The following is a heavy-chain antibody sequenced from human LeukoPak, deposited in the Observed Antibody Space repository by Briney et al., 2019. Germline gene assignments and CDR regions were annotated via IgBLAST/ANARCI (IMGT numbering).Heavy chain of an antibody. CDR1: GFTFDAYG. Sequence: GGSLRLSCTASGFTFDAYGMSWVRQAPGKGLEWVSGISWNSGAVGYADSVRGRFTVSRDNAKNSLYLQMSSLRADDTALYFCARDWADGERYFDWLLDYGMDVWGQGTTVTVSS. CDR3: ARDWADGERYFDWLLDYGMDV. V-gene: IGHV3-9*01. J-gene: IGHJ6*02. CDR2: ISWNSGAV. D-gene: IGHD3-9*01.